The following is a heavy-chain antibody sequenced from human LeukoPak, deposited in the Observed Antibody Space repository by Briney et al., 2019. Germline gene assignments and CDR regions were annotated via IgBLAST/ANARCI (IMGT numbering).Heavy chain of an antibody. CDR1: GRSFSGYY. CDR3: ARVLGSWYAPAGFDY. CDR2: INHSGST. V-gene: IGHV4-34*01. Sequence: SETLSLTCAVYGRSFSGYYWSWVRQPPGKGLEWIGEINHSGSTNYNPSLKSRVTISVDTSKNQFSLKLSSVTATDTAVYYCARVLGSWYAPAGFDYWGQGTLVTVSS. D-gene: IGHD6-13*01. J-gene: IGHJ4*02.